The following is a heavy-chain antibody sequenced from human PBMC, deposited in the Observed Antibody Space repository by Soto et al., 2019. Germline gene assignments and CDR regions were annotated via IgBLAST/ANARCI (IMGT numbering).Heavy chain of an antibody. CDR1: GFKFDDYA. J-gene: IGHJ4*02. D-gene: IGHD2-15*01. V-gene: IGHV3-9*01. Sequence: EVQLVESGGGLVQPGRSLRLSCAASGFKFDDYAMHWVRQAPGKGLEWVSGISWNSGSIGYADSVKGRFPISRDNAKNSLYLHMDSLRAEDTAFYYCAKDNGRVGVVPFDHWGQGTLVTVSS. CDR2: ISWNSGSI. CDR3: AKDNGRVGVVPFDH.